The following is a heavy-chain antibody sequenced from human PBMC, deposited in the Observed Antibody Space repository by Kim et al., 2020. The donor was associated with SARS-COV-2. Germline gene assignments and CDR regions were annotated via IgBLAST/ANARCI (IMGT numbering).Heavy chain of an antibody. J-gene: IGHJ4*02. V-gene: IGHV4-59*01. CDR2: IYYSGST. CDR3: ARVDPWGGDIDY. Sequence: SETLSLTCTVSGGSISSYYWSWIRQPPGKGLEWIGYIYYSGSTNYHPSLKSRVTISVDTSKNQFSLKLSSVTAADTAVYYCARVDPWGGDIDYWGQGTLVTVSS. CDR1: GGSISSYY. D-gene: IGHD3-10*01.